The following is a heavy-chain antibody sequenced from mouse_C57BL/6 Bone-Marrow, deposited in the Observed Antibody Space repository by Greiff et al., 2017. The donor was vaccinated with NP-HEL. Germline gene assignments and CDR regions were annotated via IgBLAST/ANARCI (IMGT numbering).Heavy chain of an antibody. Sequence: QVQLQQSGAELVRPGTSVKVSCKASGYAFPNYLIAWVKQRPGQGLEWIGVINPGSGGTNYNEKFKGKATLTADKSSSSAYMQLSSLTSEDAAGYVCARVGYFDVWGTGTTVTVSS. CDR2: INPGSGGT. CDR1: GYAFPNYL. V-gene: IGHV1-54*01. CDR3: ARVGYFDV. J-gene: IGHJ1*03.